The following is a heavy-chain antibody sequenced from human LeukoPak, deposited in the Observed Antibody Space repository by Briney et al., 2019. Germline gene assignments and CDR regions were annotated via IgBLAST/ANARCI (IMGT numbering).Heavy chain of an antibody. V-gene: IGHV3-33*06. CDR2: IWYDGSNK. CDR1: GFTFSSYG. CDR3: AKDDGGSSYFDY. J-gene: IGHJ4*02. D-gene: IGHD1-26*01. Sequence: GGSLRLSYAASGFTFSSYGIHWVRQAPGKGLEWVAVIWYDGSNKYYADSVKGRFTISRDNSKNTLYLQMNSLRAEDTAVYYCAKDDGGSSYFDYWGQGTLVTVSS.